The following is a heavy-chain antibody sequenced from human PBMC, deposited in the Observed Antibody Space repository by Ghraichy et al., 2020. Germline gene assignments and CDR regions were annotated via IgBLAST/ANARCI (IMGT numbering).Heavy chain of an antibody. J-gene: IGHJ3*02. CDR1: GFTFTNYG. D-gene: IGHD5-12*01. CDR3: AKDLPGYSGYEDLGGDGFDI. V-gene: IGHV3-30*18. Sequence: LSLTCAASGFTFTNYGMHWVRQAPGKGLEWVAVISYDGSIKYYTDSVKGRFTISRDNSKNTLYLQMNSLRAEDTAVYYCAKDLPGYSGYEDLGGDGFDIWGQGTMVTVSS. CDR2: ISYDGSIK.